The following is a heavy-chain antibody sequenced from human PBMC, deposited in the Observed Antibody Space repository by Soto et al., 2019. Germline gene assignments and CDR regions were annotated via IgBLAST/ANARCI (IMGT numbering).Heavy chain of an antibody. Sequence: GSLRLSCAASGFTFSSYSMNWVRQAPGKGLEWVSSISSSSSYIYYADSVKGRFTISRDNAKNSLYLQMNSLRAEDTAVYYCAREYYYDSSGYLSLDYWGQGTLVTVSS. CDR1: GFTFSSYS. J-gene: IGHJ4*02. V-gene: IGHV3-21*01. CDR2: ISSSSSYI. D-gene: IGHD3-22*01. CDR3: AREYYYDSSGYLSLDY.